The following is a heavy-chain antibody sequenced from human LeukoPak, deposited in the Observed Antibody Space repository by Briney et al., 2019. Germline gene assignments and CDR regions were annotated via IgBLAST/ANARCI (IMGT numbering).Heavy chain of an antibody. V-gene: IGHV1-24*01. CDR2: FDPEDSET. D-gene: IGHD3-3*01. CDR3: ATGLPTIFGVVIPKY. CDR1: GYTRTELS. J-gene: IGHJ4*02. Sequence: ASVKVSCKVSGYTRTELSMHWVRQAPGKGLEWMGGFDPEDSETIYAQKFQGRVTMTEDTSTDTAYMELSSLRSEDTAVYYCATGLPTIFGVVIPKYWGQGTMVTVSS.